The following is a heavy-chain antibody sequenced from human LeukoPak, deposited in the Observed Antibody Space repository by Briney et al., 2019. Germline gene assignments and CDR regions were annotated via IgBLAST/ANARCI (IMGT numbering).Heavy chain of an antibody. D-gene: IGHD3-22*01. CDR3: AKDPAYYYDSSGSLNYFDH. CDR2: IRYDGSNK. J-gene: IGHJ4*02. V-gene: IGHV3-30*02. CDR1: GFTFSSYG. Sequence: GGSLRLSCAASGFTFSSYGMHWVRQAPGKGLEWVAFIRYDGSNKYYADSVKGRFTISRDNSKNTLYLQMNSLRAEDTAVYYCAKDPAYYYDSSGSLNYFDHWGQGTLVTVSS.